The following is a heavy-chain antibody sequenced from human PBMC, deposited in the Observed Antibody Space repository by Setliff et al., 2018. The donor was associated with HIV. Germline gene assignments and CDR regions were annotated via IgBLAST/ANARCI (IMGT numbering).Heavy chain of an antibody. CDR3: ARDPHPNGGSEDAFDI. D-gene: IGHD7-27*01. CDR2: IRTKAYRGTT. J-gene: IGHJ3*02. V-gene: IGHV3-49*03. Sequence: GGSLRLSCATSGFTFGDYPMSWFRQAPGKGLEWVSFIRTKAYRGTTEYAASVEGRFTISRDNSKSTVYLQMGSLRAEDMAVYYCARDPHPNGGSEDAFDIWGQGTMVTVSS. CDR1: GFTFGDYP.